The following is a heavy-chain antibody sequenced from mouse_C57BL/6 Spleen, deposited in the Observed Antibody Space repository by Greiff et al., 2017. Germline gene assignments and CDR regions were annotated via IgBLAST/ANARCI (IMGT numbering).Heavy chain of an antibody. D-gene: IGHD2-3*01. CDR3: ARKEGDGYPFAY. Sequence: EVQLQQSGPELVKPGASVEIPCKASGYTFTDYNMDWVKQSHGKSLEWIGDINPNNGGTIYNQKFKGKATLTVDKSSSTAYMELRSLTSEDTAFYYCARKEGDGYPFAYWGQGTLVTVSA. V-gene: IGHV1-18*01. CDR1: GYTFTDYN. CDR2: INPNNGGT. J-gene: IGHJ3*01.